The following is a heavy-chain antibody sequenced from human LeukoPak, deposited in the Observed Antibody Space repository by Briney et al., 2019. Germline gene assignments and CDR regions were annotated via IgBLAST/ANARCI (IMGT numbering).Heavy chain of an antibody. CDR2: ITSSSSI. D-gene: IGHD3-9*01. CDR3: ERVPGYVDILLAYSTSPDY. Sequence: GGSLTLSCAAYGFTFSSYGTSWVRQPRGKGLEWVASITSSSSINYAPSVKGRFTISRNNAINSLYLQMNSLTAEDTAVYYCERVPGYVDILLAYSTSPDYWGKGTLVTVSS. J-gene: IGHJ4*02. CDR1: GFTFSSYG. V-gene: IGHV3-21*01.